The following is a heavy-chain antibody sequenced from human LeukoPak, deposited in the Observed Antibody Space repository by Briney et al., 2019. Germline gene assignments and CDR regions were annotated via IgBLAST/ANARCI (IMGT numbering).Heavy chain of an antibody. J-gene: IGHJ4*02. CDR1: GFTFRNYV. Sequence: GGSLRLSCAVSGFTFRNYVVHWARQARGKGLEWVAVTAADLNVKLYADSVKGRFTISRDNSRSTLYLQMNSLRPEDTAIYYCAREGYYGSGSPPSLYFDYWGQGTLVTVAS. CDR3: AREGYYGSGSPPSLYFDY. CDR2: TAADLNVK. D-gene: IGHD3-10*01. V-gene: IGHV3-30-3*01.